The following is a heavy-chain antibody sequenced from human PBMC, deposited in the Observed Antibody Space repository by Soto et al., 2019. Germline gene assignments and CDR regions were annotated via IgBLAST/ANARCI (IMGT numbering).Heavy chain of an antibody. D-gene: IGHD5-18*01. CDR2: IAYDGSNK. CDR3: AKMTTALGYYYHAMDV. J-gene: IGHJ6*02. CDR1: GYTFSRYG. Sequence: QVQLVESGGGVVQPGGSLRLSCAASGYTFSRYGMHWVRQAPGKGLEWVTFIAYDGSNKYYADAVKGRFTIARDNSKNTLYLQMNSLRAEDTAVYYCAKMTTALGYYYHAMDVWGQGTTVSVSS. V-gene: IGHV3-30*18.